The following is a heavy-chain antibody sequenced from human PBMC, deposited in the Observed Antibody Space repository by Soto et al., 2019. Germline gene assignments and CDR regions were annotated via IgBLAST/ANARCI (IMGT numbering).Heavy chain of an antibody. V-gene: IGHV3-30-3*01. Sequence: GGSLRLSCAASGFTFSSYAMHWVRQAPGKGLEWVAVISYDGSNKYYADSVKGRFTISRDNSKNTLYLQMNSLTIEDTAVYYCAHPRGYGIFDAYDIWGQGTMVTVSS. CDR1: GFTFSSYA. CDR3: AHPRGYGIFDAYDI. J-gene: IGHJ3*02. D-gene: IGHD2-15*01. CDR2: ISYDGSNK.